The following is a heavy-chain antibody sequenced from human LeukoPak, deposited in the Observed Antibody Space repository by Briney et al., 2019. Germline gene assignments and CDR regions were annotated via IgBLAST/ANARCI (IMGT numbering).Heavy chain of an antibody. CDR1: GFTFSSYS. V-gene: IGHV3-23*01. J-gene: IGHJ4*02. Sequence: GGSLRLSCAASGFTFSSYSMNWVRQAPGKGLEWVSAISGSGGSTYYADSVKGRFTISRDNSKNTLYLQMNSLRAEDTAVYYCAKGGPRSPVFDYWGQGTLVTVSS. CDR3: AKGGPRSPVFDY. D-gene: IGHD1-26*01. CDR2: ISGSGGST.